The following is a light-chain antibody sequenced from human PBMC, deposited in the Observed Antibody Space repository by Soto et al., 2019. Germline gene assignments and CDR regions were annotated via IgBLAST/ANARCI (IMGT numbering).Light chain of an antibody. Sequence: AIRMTQSPSSFSASTGDRVTITSRASRGISSYLAWYQQKPGKAPKLLIYAASTLQSGVPSRFSGSGSGTDFTLTISCLQSEDFATYYCQQYYSYPFTFGQGTRLEIK. CDR2: AAS. CDR3: QQYYSYPFT. CDR1: RGISSY. J-gene: IGKJ5*01. V-gene: IGKV1-8*01.